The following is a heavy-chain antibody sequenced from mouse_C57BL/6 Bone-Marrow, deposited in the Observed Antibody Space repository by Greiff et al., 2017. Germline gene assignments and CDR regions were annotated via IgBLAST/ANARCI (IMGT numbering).Heavy chain of an antibody. V-gene: IGHV2-2*01. J-gene: IGHJ3*01. D-gene: IGHD2-3*01. CDR2: IWSGGST. CDR1: GFSLTSYG. Sequence: VQLQESGPGLVQPSQSLSITCTVSGFSLTSYGVHWVRQSPGKGLEWLGVIWSGGSTDSNAAFISRLSISKDNSKSQVFFKMNSLQADDTAIYYCARNGGYYVPFAYWGQGTLVTVSA. CDR3: ARNGGYYVPFAY.